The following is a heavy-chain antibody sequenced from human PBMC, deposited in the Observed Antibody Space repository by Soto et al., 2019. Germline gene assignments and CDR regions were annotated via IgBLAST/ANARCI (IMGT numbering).Heavy chain of an antibody. Sequence: QVQLVQSGAEVKKPGASVKVSCKASGYTFTSYGISWVRQAPGQGLEWMGWISAYNGNTNYAQKLQGRVTMTTDTSTSTAYMELRSLRSDDTAVYYCARDQVGYCSSTSCYGVAFDIWGQGTMVTVSS. CDR1: GYTFTSYG. CDR2: ISAYNGNT. CDR3: ARDQVGYCSSTSCYGVAFDI. J-gene: IGHJ3*02. V-gene: IGHV1-18*01. D-gene: IGHD2-2*03.